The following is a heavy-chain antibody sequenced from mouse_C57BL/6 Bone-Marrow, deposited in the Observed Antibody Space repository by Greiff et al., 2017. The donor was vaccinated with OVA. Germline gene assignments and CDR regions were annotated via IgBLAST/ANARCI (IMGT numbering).Heavy chain of an antibody. CDR1: GYTFTSYG. Sequence: QVQLQQSGAELARPGASVKLSCKASGYTFTSYGISWVKQRTGQGLEWIGEIYPRRGNTYYNEKFKGKATLTADKSSSTAYMELRSLTSEDSAVYVGASCYYYGSSAWFAYWGQGTLVTVSA. V-gene: IGHV1-81*01. CDR3: ASCYYYGSSAWFAY. D-gene: IGHD1-1*01. CDR2: IYPRRGNT. J-gene: IGHJ3*01.